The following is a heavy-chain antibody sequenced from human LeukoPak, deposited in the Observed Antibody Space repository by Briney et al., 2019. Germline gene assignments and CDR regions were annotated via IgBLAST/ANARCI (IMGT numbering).Heavy chain of an antibody. Sequence: GGSLRLSCAASGFTFSGNYMSWVRQAPGKGLEWVSFIYNGGSTSYADSVKGRFTISRDNSKNTLYLQMNSLGAEDTAVYYCATVPVVTPRYFDYWGQGTLVTVSS. CDR2: IYNGGST. CDR1: GFTFSGNY. D-gene: IGHD4-23*01. J-gene: IGHJ4*02. V-gene: IGHV3-53*01. CDR3: ATVPVVTPRYFDY.